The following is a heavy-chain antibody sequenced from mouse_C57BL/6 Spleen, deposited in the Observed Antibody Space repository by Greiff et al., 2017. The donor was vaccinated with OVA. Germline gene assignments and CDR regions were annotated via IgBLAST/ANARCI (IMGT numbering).Heavy chain of an antibody. CDR1: GFSLTSYG. Sequence: QVQLKESGPGLVAPSQSLSITCTVSGFSLTSYGVHWVRQPPGKGLEWLVVIWSDGSTTYNSAHKSRLSISKDNSKSQVFLKMNSLQTDDTAMYYCARHYGNFWYFDVWGTGTTVTVSS. J-gene: IGHJ1*03. CDR3: ARHYGNFWYFDV. CDR2: IWSDGST. D-gene: IGHD2-1*01. V-gene: IGHV2-6-1*01.